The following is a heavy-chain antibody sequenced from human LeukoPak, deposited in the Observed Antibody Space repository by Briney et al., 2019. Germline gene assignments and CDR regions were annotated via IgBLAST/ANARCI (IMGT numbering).Heavy chain of an antibody. CDR2: ISGSGGST. V-gene: IGHV3-23*01. J-gene: IGHJ4*02. Sequence: GGSLRLSCAASGFPFRSYAMSWVRQAPGEGLEWVSAISGSGGSTYYADSVKGRFTISRDNSKNTLYLQMNSLRAEDTAVYYCAKPSSGWQKNYFDYWGQGTLVTVSS. CDR3: AKPSSGWQKNYFDY. D-gene: IGHD6-19*01. CDR1: GFPFRSYA.